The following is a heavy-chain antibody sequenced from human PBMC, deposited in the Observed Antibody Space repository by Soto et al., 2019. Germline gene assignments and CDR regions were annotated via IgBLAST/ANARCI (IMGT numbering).Heavy chain of an antibody. V-gene: IGHV6-1*01. J-gene: IGHJ6*02. Sequence: SQTLSLTCAISGDSVSSNSAAWNWIRQSPSRGLEWLGRTYYRSKWYNDYAVSVKSRITINPDTSKNQFSLQLNSVTPEDTAVYYCARVGSCSSTSCLSDYYYGMDVWGQGTTVTVSS. CDR1: GDSVSSNSAA. D-gene: IGHD2-2*01. CDR3: ARVGSCSSTSCLSDYYYGMDV. CDR2: TYYRSKWYN.